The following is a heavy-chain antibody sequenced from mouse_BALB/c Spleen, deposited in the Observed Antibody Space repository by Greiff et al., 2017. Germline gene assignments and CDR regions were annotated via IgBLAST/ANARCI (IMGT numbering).Heavy chain of an antibody. CDR3: ARGGYYYGSSYAMDY. J-gene: IGHJ4*01. Sequence: VKLMESGAELVRPGTSVKVSCKASGYAFTNYLIEWVKQRPGQGLEWIGVINPGSGGTNYNGKFKGKATLTADKSSSTAYMQLSSLTSEDSAVYFCARGGYYYGSSYAMDYWGQGTSVTVSS. D-gene: IGHD1-1*01. CDR2: INPGSGGT. V-gene: IGHV1-54*01. CDR1: GYAFTNYL.